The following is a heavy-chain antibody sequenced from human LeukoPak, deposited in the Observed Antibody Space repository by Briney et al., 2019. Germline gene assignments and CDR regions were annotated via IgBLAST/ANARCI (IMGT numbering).Heavy chain of an antibody. CDR1: GGSFSGYD. V-gene: IGHV4-34*01. D-gene: IGHD1/OR15-1a*01. CDR3: ARAVSAHRNTMYYFDN. CDR2: INHSGST. J-gene: IGHJ4*02. Sequence: SETLSLTCAVYGGSFSGYDWSWIRQPPGKGLEWIGEINHSGSTNYNPSLKSRVTISVDTSKNQFSLKLSSVTAADTAVYYCARAVSAHRNTMYYFDNWGQGILVTVSS.